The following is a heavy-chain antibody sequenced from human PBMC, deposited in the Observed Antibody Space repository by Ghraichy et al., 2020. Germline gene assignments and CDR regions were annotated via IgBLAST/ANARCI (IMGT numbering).Heavy chain of an antibody. Sequence: GGSLRLSCAASGFTFSSYSMNWVRQAPGKGLEWVSYISSSSSTIYYADSVKGQFTISRDNAKNSLYLQMNSLRAEDTAVYYCARVGLGSLGMGSSSWYWGGYYYDYGMDVWGQGTTVTVSS. D-gene: IGHD6-13*01. J-gene: IGHJ6*02. CDR3: ARVGLGSLGMGSSSWYWGGYYYDYGMDV. CDR1: GFTFSSYS. CDR2: ISSSSSTI. V-gene: IGHV3-48*04.